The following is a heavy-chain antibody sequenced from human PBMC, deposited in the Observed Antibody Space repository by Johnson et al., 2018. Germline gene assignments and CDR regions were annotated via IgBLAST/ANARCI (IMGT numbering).Heavy chain of an antibody. D-gene: IGHD6-13*01. V-gene: IGHV3-23*04. J-gene: IGHJ6*04. CDR3: AKKRPESSSWPPGMDV. Sequence: VQLVESGGGLVQPGGSLRLSCAASGLTFSSYAMSWVRQAPGKGLEWVSAISGSGGSTYYADSVKGRFTIPRDNSKNTLYLQMNSLRAEDTAVNYCAKKRPESSSWPPGMDVWGKGTTVTVSS. CDR1: GLTFSSYA. CDR2: ISGSGGST.